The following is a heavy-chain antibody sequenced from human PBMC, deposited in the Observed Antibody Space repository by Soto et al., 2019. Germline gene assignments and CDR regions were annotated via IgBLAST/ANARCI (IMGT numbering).Heavy chain of an antibody. J-gene: IGHJ4*02. V-gene: IGHV3-23*01. Sequence: GGSLRLPCAASGFSFSKYAMRWVRQAPGKGLGGVSAISGSGGSTSYAASVKGRFTISRDNSKNTRYLQMNSLRAEDTAVYYCAKALHCGPSGPNDYWGQGTLVTVSS. D-gene: IGHD2-15*01. CDR2: ISGSGGST. CDR3: AKALHCGPSGPNDY. CDR1: GFSFSKYA.